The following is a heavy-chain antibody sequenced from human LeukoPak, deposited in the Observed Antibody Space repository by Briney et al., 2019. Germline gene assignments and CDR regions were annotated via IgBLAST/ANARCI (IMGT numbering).Heavy chain of an antibody. J-gene: IGHJ5*02. V-gene: IGHV4-39*01. D-gene: IGHD2-2*01. CDR1: GGPISSSSYY. CDR2: AFYTGST. CDR3: ARRGRSSTSNWFVP. Sequence: PSETLSLTCAVSGGPISSSSYYWGWIRQPPGKGLEWIGSAFYTGSTYYNPSLKSRVTISVDTSKNQFSLKLRSVTAADTAVYFCARRGRSSTSNWFVPWGQGTLVTVSS.